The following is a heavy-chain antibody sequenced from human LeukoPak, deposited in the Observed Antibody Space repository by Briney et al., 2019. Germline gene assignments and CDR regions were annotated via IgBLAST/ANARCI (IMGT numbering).Heavy chain of an antibody. J-gene: IGHJ4*02. CDR3: GRGTVAADTDY. V-gene: IGHV1-46*01. CDR1: GYTFTSYY. Sequence: ASVKVSCKASGYTFTSYYMHWVRQAPGQGLEWMGIINPSGGSTSYAQKFQGRVTMTRDTSTSTVYMELSSLRSEDTVVYYCGRGTVAADTDYWGQGTLVTVSS. D-gene: IGHD6-13*01. CDR2: INPSGGST.